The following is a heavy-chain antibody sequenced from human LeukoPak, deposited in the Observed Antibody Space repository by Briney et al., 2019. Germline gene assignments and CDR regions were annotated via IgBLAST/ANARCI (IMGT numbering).Heavy chain of an antibody. V-gene: IGHV3-23*01. CDR3: AKETDRYYYDSSGYNY. CDR1: GFTFSSYG. Sequence: GGSLRLSCAASGFTFSSYGMSWVRQAPGKGLEWVSAISGSGGSTYYADSVKGRFTISRDNSKNTLYLQMNSLRAEDTAVYYCAKETDRYYYDSSGYNYWGQGTLVTVSS. D-gene: IGHD3-22*01. J-gene: IGHJ4*02. CDR2: ISGSGGST.